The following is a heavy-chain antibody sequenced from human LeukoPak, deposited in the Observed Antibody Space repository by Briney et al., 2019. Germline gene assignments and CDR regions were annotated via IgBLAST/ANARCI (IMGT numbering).Heavy chain of an antibody. CDR2: ISDDERRK. CDR1: GFSFISYG. J-gene: IGHJ4*02. V-gene: IGHV3-30*18. D-gene: IGHD4-17*01. CDR3: AKRPSDYGDYVSYFDY. Sequence: PGGSLRLSCAASGFSFISYGMHWVRQAPGKGLEWVGVISDDERRKDYADTVKGRFTISRDNSKETLYLKMNSLRAEDTAVYYCAKRPSDYGDYVSYFDYWGQGTLVTVYS.